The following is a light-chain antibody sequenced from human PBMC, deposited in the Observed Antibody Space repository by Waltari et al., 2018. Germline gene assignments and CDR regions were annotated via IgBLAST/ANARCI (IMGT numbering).Light chain of an antibody. CDR2: GAS. CDR1: QSVSRT. CDR3: QHYVRLPAT. Sequence: EIVLTQSPGTLSLSPGERATLSCRTSQSVSRTLAWYPQKPCQAPKLLIYGASLRATGIPDRFTGSGSGTDFSLTISSLEPEDFEIYFCQHYVRLPATFGQGTKVEIK. J-gene: IGKJ1*01. V-gene: IGKV3-20*01.